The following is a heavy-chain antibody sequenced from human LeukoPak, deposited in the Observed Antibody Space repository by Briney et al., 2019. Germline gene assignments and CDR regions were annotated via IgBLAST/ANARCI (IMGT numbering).Heavy chain of an antibody. CDR1: GGSISNSNW. Sequence: SGTLSLTCVVSGGSISNSNWWNWVRQPPVKGPEWIGEVHHSGSANYNASLKSRVTISVDKSKNQFSLKLTSVTAADTAMYYCARGVTFDIWGQGTMVTVSS. CDR3: ARGVTFDI. V-gene: IGHV4-4*02. D-gene: IGHD2-21*01. CDR2: VHHSGSA. J-gene: IGHJ3*02.